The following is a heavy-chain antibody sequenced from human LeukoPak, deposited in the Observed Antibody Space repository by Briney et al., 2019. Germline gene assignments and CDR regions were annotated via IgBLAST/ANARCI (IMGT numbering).Heavy chain of an antibody. CDR2: ISWDGGRT. Sequence: RPGGSLRLSCAASGFIFGDYTMHWVRQAPGKGLDWVSLISWDGGRTYYADSVKGRFTISRDNSKNSLYLQMNSLRTEDTALYYCTKDISASTWGNAFDIWGQGTMVTVSS. J-gene: IGHJ3*02. V-gene: IGHV3-43*01. CDR1: GFIFGDYT. CDR3: TKDISASTWGNAFDI. D-gene: IGHD2-2*01.